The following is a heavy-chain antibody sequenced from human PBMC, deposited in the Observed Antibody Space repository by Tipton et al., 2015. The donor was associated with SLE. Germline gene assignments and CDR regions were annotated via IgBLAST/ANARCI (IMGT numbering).Heavy chain of an antibody. CDR1: GGTISSYY. CDR3: ARVRWGYQEPNWFDP. V-gene: IGHV4-59*01. CDR2: IYYSGTT. Sequence: TLSLTCLVSGGTISSYYWSWVRRPPGKGLEWIGYIYYSGTTNYNPSLKSRVTISVDSSKNQFSLKLSSVTAADTAVYYCARVRWGYQEPNWFDPWGQGVLVTVSS. J-gene: IGHJ5*02. D-gene: IGHD2-2*01.